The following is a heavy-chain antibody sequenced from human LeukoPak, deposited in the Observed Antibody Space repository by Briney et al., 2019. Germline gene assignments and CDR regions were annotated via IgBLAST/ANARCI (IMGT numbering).Heavy chain of an antibody. D-gene: IGHD3-10*01. CDR2: IYTSGST. CDR1: GGSISSGGYY. CDR3: AIGGRYYYGSGSYYNDGYFDY. Sequence: SETLSLTCTVSGGSISSGGYYWSWIRQPAGKGLEWIGRIYTSGSTNYNPSLKSRVTMSVDTSKNQFSLKLSSVTAADTAVYYCAIGGRYYYGSGSYYNDGYFDYWGQGTLVTVSS. J-gene: IGHJ4*02. V-gene: IGHV4-61*02.